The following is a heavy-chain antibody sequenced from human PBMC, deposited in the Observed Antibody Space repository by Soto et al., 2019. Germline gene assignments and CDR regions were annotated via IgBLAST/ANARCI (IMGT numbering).Heavy chain of an antibody. J-gene: IGHJ5*02. CDR3: ARERGDSHWIDP. CDR2: ISAYNGNT. CDR1: GYTFTRYC. D-gene: IGHD2-21*01. Sequence: ASVKVSCKASGYTFTRYCISWVRQAPGQGLEWMGWISAYNGNTNYAQKLQGRVTISVDTSKNQFSLKLSSVTGADTAVYYCARERGDSHWIDPWGQGTLVTVSS. V-gene: IGHV1-18*01.